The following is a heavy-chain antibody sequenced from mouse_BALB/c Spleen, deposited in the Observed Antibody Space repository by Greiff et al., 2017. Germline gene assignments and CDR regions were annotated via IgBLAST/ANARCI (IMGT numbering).Heavy chain of an antibody. Sequence: EVQLQESGGGLVQPGGSRKLSCAASGFTFSSFGMHWVRQAPEKGLEWVAYISSGSSTIYYADTVKGRFTISRDNPKNTLFLQMTSLRSEDTAMYYCARYYYAMDYRGQGTSVTVSS. CDR2: ISSGSSTI. CDR3: ARYYYAMDY. V-gene: IGHV5-17*02. J-gene: IGHJ4*01. CDR1: GFTFSSFG.